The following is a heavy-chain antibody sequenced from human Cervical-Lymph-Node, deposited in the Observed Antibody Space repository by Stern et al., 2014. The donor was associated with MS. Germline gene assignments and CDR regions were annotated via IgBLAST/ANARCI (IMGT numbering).Heavy chain of an antibody. J-gene: IGHJ3*02. CDR2: IIPILPTA. CDR1: GGTFSTFA. V-gene: IGHV1-69*11. CDR3: ARRSGVGIFENALDI. D-gene: IGHD2/OR15-2a*01. Sequence: QVQLVQSGAEVKKPGSSVKVSCKASGGTFSTFAITWVRQAPGQGLEWMGRIIPILPTATNAPKFQGRLTITAEESTSTAYMELNSLTSEDTAVYYCARRSGVGIFENALDIWGHGTLVTVSS.